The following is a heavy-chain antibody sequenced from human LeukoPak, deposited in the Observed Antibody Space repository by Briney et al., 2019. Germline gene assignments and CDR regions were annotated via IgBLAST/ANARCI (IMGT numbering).Heavy chain of an antibody. V-gene: IGHV4-39*07. J-gene: IGHJ4*02. CDR1: GGSISSSSYY. D-gene: IGHD6-19*01. CDR3: ARGQFLYSTGWPSTIRFDY. CDR2: ISYSGST. Sequence: KPSETLSLTCTVSGGSISSSSYYWDWIRQPPGKGLEWIGSISYSGSTYYNPSLKSRVTISVDTSKNHFSLKLSSVTAADTAVYYCARGQFLYSTGWPSTIRFDYWGQGALATVSS.